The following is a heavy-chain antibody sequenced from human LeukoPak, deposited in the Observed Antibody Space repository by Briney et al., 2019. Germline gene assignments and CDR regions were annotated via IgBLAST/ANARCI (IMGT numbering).Heavy chain of an antibody. Sequence: GGSLRLSCAASGFTFTNYAIYWVRQAPGKGLEWVALISYDGSSKYYVDSVNGRFTISRDNSRNTVYLQMSRLTTDDTAVYYCARDWSINLSRGSHFPGYWGQGTLVAVSS. D-gene: IGHD2-8*02. CDR2: ISYDGSSK. CDR3: ARDWSINLSRGSHFPGY. J-gene: IGHJ4*02. V-gene: IGHV3-30-3*01. CDR1: GFTFTNYA.